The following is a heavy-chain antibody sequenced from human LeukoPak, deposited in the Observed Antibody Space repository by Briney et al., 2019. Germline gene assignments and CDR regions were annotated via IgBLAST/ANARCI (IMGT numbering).Heavy chain of an antibody. Sequence: PGGSLRLSCAASGFTFSSYWMHWVRQAPGKGLVWVSRINSDGSSTSYADSVKGRFTISRDNAKNTLYLQMNSLRAEDTAVYYCVREFVVTGSRVMDVWGKGTTVIVSS. D-gene: IGHD2-21*02. J-gene: IGHJ6*03. V-gene: IGHV3-74*01. CDR2: INSDGSST. CDR3: VREFVVTGSRVMDV. CDR1: GFTFSSYW.